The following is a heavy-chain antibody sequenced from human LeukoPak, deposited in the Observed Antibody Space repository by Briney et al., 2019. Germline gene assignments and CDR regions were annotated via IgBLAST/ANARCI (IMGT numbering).Heavy chain of an antibody. CDR3: VRDREGAAISVNYWFDP. CDR1: GFTFTSYD. CDR2: MNPNNGNT. D-gene: IGHD2-2*02. Sequence: GASVKVSCKASGFTFTSYDINWVRQASGQGLEWMGWMNPNNGNTGYAQKFQGRVTMTRDTSINTAYMELRGLRSEDTAVYYCVRDREGAAISVNYWFDPWGQGTLVTVSS. V-gene: IGHV1-8*01. J-gene: IGHJ5*02.